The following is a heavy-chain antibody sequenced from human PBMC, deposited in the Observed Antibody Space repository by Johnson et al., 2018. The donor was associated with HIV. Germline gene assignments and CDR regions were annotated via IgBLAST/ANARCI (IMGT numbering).Heavy chain of an antibody. J-gene: IGHJ3*02. CDR3: ARDLDRSAFDI. D-gene: IGHD2-2*03. V-gene: IGHV3-21*01. CDR2: ISGSGGST. Sequence: VQLVESGGGVVQPGGSLRLSCAASGFTFSSYGMHWVRQAPGKGLEWVSAISGSGGSTYYADSVKGRFTISRDNAKNSLYLQMNSLRAEDTAVYYCARDLDRSAFDIWGQGTMVTVSS. CDR1: GFTFSSYG.